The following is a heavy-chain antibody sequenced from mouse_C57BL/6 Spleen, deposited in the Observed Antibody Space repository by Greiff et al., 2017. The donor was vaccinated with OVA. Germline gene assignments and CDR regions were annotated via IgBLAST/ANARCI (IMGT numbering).Heavy chain of an antibody. V-gene: IGHV2-6*03. CDR1: GFSLTSYG. Sequence: VKVVESGPGLVAPSQSLSITCTVSGFSLTSYGVHWVRQPPGKGLEWLVVIWSDGSTTYNSALKSRLSISKDNSKSQVFLKMNSLQTDDTAMYYCARGVDYDYDEVLFAYWGQGTLVTVSA. J-gene: IGHJ3*01. CDR2: IWSDGST. D-gene: IGHD2-4*01. CDR3: ARGVDYDYDEVLFAY.